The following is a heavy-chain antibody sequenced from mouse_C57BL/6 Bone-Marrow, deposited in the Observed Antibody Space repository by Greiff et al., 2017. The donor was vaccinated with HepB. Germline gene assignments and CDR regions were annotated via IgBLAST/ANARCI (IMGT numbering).Heavy chain of an antibody. CDR2: ISSGGSYT. V-gene: IGHV5-6*01. CDR1: GFTFSSYG. CDR3: ARRPYYYGSSGDY. Sequence: EVQLVESGGDLVKPGGSLKLSCAASGFTFSSYGMSWVRQTPDKRLEWVATISSGGSYTYYPDSVKGRFTISRDNAKNTLYLQMSSLKSEDTAMYYCARRPYYYGSSGDYWGQGTTLTVSS. J-gene: IGHJ2*01. D-gene: IGHD1-1*01.